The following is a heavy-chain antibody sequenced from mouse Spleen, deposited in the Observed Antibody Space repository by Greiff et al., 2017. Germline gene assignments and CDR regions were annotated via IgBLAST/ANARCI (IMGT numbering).Heavy chain of an antibody. D-gene: IGHD2-14*01. Sequence: VKLVESGAELVKPGASVKISCKASGYAFSSYWMNWVKQRPGKGLEWIGQIYPGDGDTNYNGKFKGKATLTADKSSSTAYMQLSSLTSEVSAVYFCARGNRYDAMDYWGQGTSVTVSS. CDR1: GYAFSSYW. V-gene: IGHV1-80*01. CDR2: IYPGDGDT. J-gene: IGHJ4*01. CDR3: ARGNRYDAMDY.